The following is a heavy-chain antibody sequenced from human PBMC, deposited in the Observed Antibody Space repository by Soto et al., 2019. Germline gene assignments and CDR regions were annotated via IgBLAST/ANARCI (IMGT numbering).Heavy chain of an antibody. CDR1: GFTFRSYE. J-gene: IGHJ4*02. CDR3: AKVYCSTTTCHVQAFDS. Sequence: GGSLRLSCAASGFTFRSYEMNWVRQAPGKTLEWVSYISSSGDSTYYADSVKGRFTISRDNAKNSLYLQMNSLRVEDTAVYYCAKVYCSTTTCHVQAFDSGGQGTLVTVSS. V-gene: IGHV3-48*03. CDR2: ISSSGDST. D-gene: IGHD2-2*01.